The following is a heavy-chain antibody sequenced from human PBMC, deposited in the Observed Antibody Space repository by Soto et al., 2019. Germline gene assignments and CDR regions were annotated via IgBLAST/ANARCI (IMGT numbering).Heavy chain of an antibody. CDR2: ISSSSSTI. J-gene: IGHJ4*02. V-gene: IGHV3-48*01. CDR3: ARDRPSIFGVVTPNFDY. CDR1: GFTFSSYS. Sequence: GGSLRLSCAASGFTFSSYSMNWVRQAPGKGLEWVSYISSSSSTIYYADSVKGRFTISRDNAKNSLYLQMNSLRAEDTAVYYCARDRPSIFGVVTPNFDYWGQGTLVTVSS. D-gene: IGHD3-3*01.